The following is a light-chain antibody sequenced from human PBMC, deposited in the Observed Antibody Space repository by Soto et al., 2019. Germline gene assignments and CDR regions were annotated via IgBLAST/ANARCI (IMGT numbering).Light chain of an antibody. CDR1: QSLLHRNGYNY. CDR3: MQALQTPWT. V-gene: IGKV2-28*01. CDR2: LGS. Sequence: DIVMTQSPLSLPVTPGEPASISCRSSQSLLHRNGYNYLDWYLQKPGQSPQVLIYLGSNRASGVPDRFSGSGSGTDFTLKISRVEAEDVGVYYCMQALQTPWTFGQGTKVEIK. J-gene: IGKJ1*01.